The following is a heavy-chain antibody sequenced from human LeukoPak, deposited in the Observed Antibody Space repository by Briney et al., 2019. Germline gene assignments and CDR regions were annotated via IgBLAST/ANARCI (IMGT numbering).Heavy chain of an antibody. CDR2: IKQDGSEK. D-gene: IGHD2-2*01. V-gene: IGHV3-7*01. CDR3: ARDAYCSTTSCKEYFDL. CDR1: GFTFSSYW. J-gene: IGHJ2*01. Sequence: GGSLRLSCAASGFTFSSYWMSWVRQAPGKGLEWVANIKQDGSEKYYVDSVKGRFTISRDNAKNSLYLQMNSLRAEETAVYYCARDAYCSTTSCKEYFDLWGRGTLVTVSS.